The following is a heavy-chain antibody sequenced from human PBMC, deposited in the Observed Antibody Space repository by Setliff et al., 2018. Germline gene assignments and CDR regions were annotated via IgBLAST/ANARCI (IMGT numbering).Heavy chain of an antibody. V-gene: IGHV4-39*07. CDR1: GDSIRSSRYY. CDR3: AASRAYTGAVEEWFLPKTFDF. D-gene: IGHD3-10*01. Sequence: PSETLSLTCTVSGDSIRSSRYYWGWIRQPPGKGLEWIGSIYSSGNTYYNPSLKRRVTISVDTTKNQFSLQLSSVTAADAALYYCAASRAYTGAVEEWFLPKTFDFWGQGSPVTVSS. CDR2: IYSSGNT. J-gene: IGHJ4*02.